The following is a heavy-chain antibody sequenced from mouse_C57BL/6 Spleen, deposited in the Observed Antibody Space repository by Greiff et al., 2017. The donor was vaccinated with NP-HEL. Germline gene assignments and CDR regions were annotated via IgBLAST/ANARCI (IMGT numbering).Heavy chain of an antibody. CDR2: ISYDGSN. J-gene: IGHJ3*01. D-gene: IGHD3-2*02. V-gene: IGHV3-6*01. Sequence: EVQLQESGPGLVKPSQSLSLTCSVTGYSITSGYYWNWIRQFPGNKLEWMGYISYDGSNNYKPSLKNRISITRDTSKNQFFLKLNSVTTEDTATYYCARGSAQVGWFAYWGQGTLVTVSA. CDR3: ARGSAQVGWFAY. CDR1: GYSITSGYY.